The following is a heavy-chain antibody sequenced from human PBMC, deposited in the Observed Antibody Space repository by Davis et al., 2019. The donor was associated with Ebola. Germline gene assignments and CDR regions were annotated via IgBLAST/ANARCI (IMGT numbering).Heavy chain of an antibody. D-gene: IGHD1-26*01. J-gene: IGHJ4*02. CDR3: ARGVGATTGVDY. Sequence: ASVKVSCKASGYTFTSYAMHWVRQAPGQRLEWMGWINAGNGNTKYSQKFQGRVTITRDTSASTAYMELSSLRSEDTAVYYCARGVGATTGVDYWGQGTLVTVSS. CDR2: INAGNGNT. CDR1: GYTFTSYA. V-gene: IGHV1-3*01.